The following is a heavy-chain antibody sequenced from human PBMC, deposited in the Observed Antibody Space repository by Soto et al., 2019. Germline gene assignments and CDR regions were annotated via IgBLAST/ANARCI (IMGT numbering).Heavy chain of an antibody. CDR1: GFTFTSSA. CDR2: IVVGSGNT. D-gene: IGHD3-10*01. Sequence: ASVKVSCKASGFTFTSSAVQWVRQARGQRLEWIGWIVVGSGNTNYAQKFQERVTITRDMSTSTAYMELSSLRSEDTAVYYCAADIYGSGSYPYWGQGTLVTVSS. V-gene: IGHV1-58*01. CDR3: AADIYGSGSYPY. J-gene: IGHJ4*02.